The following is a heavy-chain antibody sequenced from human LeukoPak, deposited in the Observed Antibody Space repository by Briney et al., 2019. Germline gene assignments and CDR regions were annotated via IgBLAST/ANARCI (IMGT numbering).Heavy chain of an antibody. CDR2: ISSSSSYI. V-gene: IGHV3-21*01. CDR3: ARDSSSLGNYYGMDV. Sequence: GGSLRLSCAASGFTFSSHSMNWVRQAPGKGLEWVSSISSSSSYIYYADSVKGRFTISRDNAKNSLYLQMNSLRAEDTAVYYCARDSSSLGNYYGMDVWGQGTTVTVSS. CDR1: GFTFSSHS. D-gene: IGHD6-13*01. J-gene: IGHJ6*02.